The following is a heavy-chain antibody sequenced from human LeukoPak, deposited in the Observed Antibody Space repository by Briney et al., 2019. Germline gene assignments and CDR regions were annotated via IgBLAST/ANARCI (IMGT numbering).Heavy chain of an antibody. CDR2: IYYSGIP. J-gene: IGHJ4*02. CDR3: ARHFVTYPHYFDY. V-gene: IGHV4-39*01. D-gene: IGHD2-21*01. Sequence: SETLSLTCTVSGGSISSSSYYWDWVRQPPGKGLEWIGSIYYSGIPYYNPSLKSRVIISVDTSKNQFSLRLSSVTAADTAVYYCARHFVTYPHYFDYWGQGTLVTVSS. CDR1: GGSISSSSYY.